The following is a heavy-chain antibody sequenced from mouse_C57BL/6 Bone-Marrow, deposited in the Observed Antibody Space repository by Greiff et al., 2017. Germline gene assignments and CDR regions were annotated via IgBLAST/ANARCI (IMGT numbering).Heavy chain of an antibody. CDR2: IYPRSGNT. CDR3: ARYGPDY. V-gene: IGHV1-81*01. J-gene: IGHJ2*01. Sequence: QVQLQQSGAELARPGASVKLSCTASGYTFTSYGISWVKQRTGQGLEWIGEIYPRSGNTYYNEKFKGKATLTADKSTSTAYMVLRSLTSEDSAVYFCARYGPDYWGQGTTLTVSS. CDR1: GYTFTSYG. D-gene: IGHD1-1*02.